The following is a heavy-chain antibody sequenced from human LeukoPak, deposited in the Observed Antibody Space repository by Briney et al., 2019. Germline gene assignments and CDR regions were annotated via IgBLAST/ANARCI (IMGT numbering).Heavy chain of an antibody. D-gene: IGHD6-13*01. J-gene: IGHJ6*03. Sequence: GGSLRLSCAASGFTFSSYSMNWLRQAPGKGLEWVSYISSSSSTIYYADSVKGRFTISRDNAKNSLYLQMNSLRAEDTAVYYCASGYSSSWLERTQAYMDVWGKGTTVTVSS. V-gene: IGHV3-48*01. CDR3: ASGYSSSWLERTQAYMDV. CDR1: GFTFSSYS. CDR2: ISSSSSTI.